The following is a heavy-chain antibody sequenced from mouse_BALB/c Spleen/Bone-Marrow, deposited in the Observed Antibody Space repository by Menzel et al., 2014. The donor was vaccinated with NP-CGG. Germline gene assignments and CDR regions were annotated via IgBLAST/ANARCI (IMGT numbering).Heavy chain of an antibody. CDR1: GYTFTDYY. D-gene: IGHD2-1*01. Sequence: VQLQQSGPELVKPGASVKMSCKASGYTFTDYYMDWVKQSHGESFEWIGRVNPYNGGTSYNQKFKGKATLTVDKSSSTAYMELNSLTSEDSAVYYCARGNYYGNCFAYWGQGTLVTVSA. CDR2: VNPYNGGT. J-gene: IGHJ3*01. CDR3: ARGNYYGNCFAY. V-gene: IGHV1-19*01.